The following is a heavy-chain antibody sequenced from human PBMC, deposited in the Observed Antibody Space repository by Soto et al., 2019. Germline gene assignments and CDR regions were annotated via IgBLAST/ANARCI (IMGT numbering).Heavy chain of an antibody. D-gene: IGHD2-15*01. CDR1: GFTFSSYW. Sequence: EVQLVESGGGLVQPGGSLRLSCAASGFTFSSYWMHWVRQAPGKGLVWVSRINRDGSSTSYADSVKGRFTISRDNAKNTLYLQMNSLRAEDTAVYYCVRTSLVVAAATREDYCGQGTLVTVSS. CDR3: VRTSLVVAAATREDY. V-gene: IGHV3-74*01. J-gene: IGHJ4*02. CDR2: INRDGSST.